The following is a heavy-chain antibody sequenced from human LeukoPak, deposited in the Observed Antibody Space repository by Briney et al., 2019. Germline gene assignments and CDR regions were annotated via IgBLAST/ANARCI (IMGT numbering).Heavy chain of an antibody. CDR3: AKDTGTTVKPNDY. D-gene: IGHD4-17*01. Sequence: GGSLRLSCAASGFSFRSYTINWVRQAPGKGLEWVSSISGSSSYIYYADSVKGRFAISRDNAKNSLYLQMNSLRAEDTAVYYCAKDTGTTVKPNDYWGQGTLVSVSS. J-gene: IGHJ4*02. CDR1: GFSFRSYT. CDR2: ISGSSSYI. V-gene: IGHV3-21*01.